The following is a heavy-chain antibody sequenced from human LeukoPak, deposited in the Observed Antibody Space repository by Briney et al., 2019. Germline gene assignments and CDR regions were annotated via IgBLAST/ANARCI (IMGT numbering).Heavy chain of an antibody. Sequence: GESLKISCKGSGYSFTSYWIGWVRQLPGKGLEWMGIIYPGDSDTRYSPSFQGQVTISADKSISTAYLQWSSLKASDTAMYYCARQGSSWYGISWFDPWGQGTLVTVSS. V-gene: IGHV5-51*01. CDR1: GYSFTSYW. CDR3: ARQGSSWYGISWFDP. CDR2: IYPGDSDT. J-gene: IGHJ5*02. D-gene: IGHD6-13*01.